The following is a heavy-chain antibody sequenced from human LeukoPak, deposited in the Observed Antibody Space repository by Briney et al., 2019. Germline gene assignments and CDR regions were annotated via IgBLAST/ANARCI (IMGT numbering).Heavy chain of an antibody. CDR1: GYTFTSYD. CDR2: MNPNSGNT. V-gene: IGHV1-8*01. Sequence: ASVKVSCKASGYTFTSYDINWVRQATGQGLEWMGGMNPNSGNTGYAQKFQGRVSMTRNTSISTAYMELSSLRSEDAAVYYCAKRKYCSGGSCKPSQNVVLYDFDYWGQGTLVTVSS. D-gene: IGHD2-15*01. J-gene: IGHJ4*02. CDR3: AKRKYCSGGSCKPSQNVVLYDFDY.